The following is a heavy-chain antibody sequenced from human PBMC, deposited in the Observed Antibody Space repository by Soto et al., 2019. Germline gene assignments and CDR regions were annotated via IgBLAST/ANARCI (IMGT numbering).Heavy chain of an antibody. CDR1: GFSLSNARMG. D-gene: IGHD2-15*01. Sequence: QVTLKESGPVLVKPTETLTLTCTVSGFSLSNARMGVSWIRQPPGKALEWLAHIFSNDEKSYSTSLKSRLTISKDTSKSQVVLTMTNMDPVDTATYHCARMGGCSGGSCYGGYYYYYYGMDVWGQGTTVTVSS. CDR3: ARMGGCSGGSCYGGYYYYYYGMDV. V-gene: IGHV2-26*01. J-gene: IGHJ6*02. CDR2: IFSNDEK.